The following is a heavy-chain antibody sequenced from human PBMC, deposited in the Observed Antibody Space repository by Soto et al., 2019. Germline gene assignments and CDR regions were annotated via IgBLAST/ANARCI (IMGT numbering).Heavy chain of an antibody. CDR1: GFTFFAYW. Sequence: EVQLVESGGGLVQPGGSLRLSCAASGFTFFAYWIHWVRQVPGKGLVWVSRINSDGSHTSYADSVRGRFTISRDNSKNTVYLQMNRLTAEDTAVYYCAKGGDYGDYAGENRVDPLGQGSLVTGPS. D-gene: IGHD4-17*01. J-gene: IGHJ5*02. V-gene: IGHV3-74*01. CDR2: INSDGSHT. CDR3: AKGGDYGDYAGENRVDP.